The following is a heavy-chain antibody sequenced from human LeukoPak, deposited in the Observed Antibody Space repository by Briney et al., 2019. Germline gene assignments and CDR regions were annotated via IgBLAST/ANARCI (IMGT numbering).Heavy chain of an antibody. V-gene: IGHV3-30*04. CDR2: ISYDGSNK. CDR3: ARDAPQSGYSSGWYLDY. CDR1: GFTCSSYA. J-gene: IGHJ4*02. D-gene: IGHD6-19*01. Sequence: PGGSLILSCAASGFTCSSYAMHWVRQAPGEGLEGVAVISYDGSNKYYADSVKGRFTISRDNSKNTLYPQMNSLRAEDTAVYYCARDAPQSGYSSGWYLDYWGQGTLVTLSS.